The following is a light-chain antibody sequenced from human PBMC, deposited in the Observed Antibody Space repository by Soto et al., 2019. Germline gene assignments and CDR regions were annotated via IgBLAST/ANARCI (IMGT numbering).Light chain of an antibody. Sequence: DIQMTQSPSILSPSVGDRVTITCRASQSIGTWLAWYQQKAGKAPRLLIYEASNLESGVPSRFSGSGSGTEFTLTISSLQPDDFATYYCQQYHSSSWTFGQGTKVDIK. CDR3: QQYHSSSWT. CDR2: EAS. CDR1: QSIGTW. J-gene: IGKJ1*01. V-gene: IGKV1-5*01.